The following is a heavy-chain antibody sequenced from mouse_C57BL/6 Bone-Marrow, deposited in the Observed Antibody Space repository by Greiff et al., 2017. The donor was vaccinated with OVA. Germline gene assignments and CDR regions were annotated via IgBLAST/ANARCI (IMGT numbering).Heavy chain of an antibody. CDR1: GYTFTSYG. J-gene: IGHJ1*03. D-gene: IGHD2-2*01. V-gene: IGHV1-81*01. Sequence: QVHVKQSGAELARPGASVKLSCKASGYTFTSYGISWVKQRTGQGLEWIGEIYPRSGNTYYNEKFKGKATLTADKSSSTAYMELRSLTSEDSAVYFCARRGYYGYGLWYFDVWGTGTTVTVSS. CDR3: ARRGYYGYGLWYFDV. CDR2: IYPRSGNT.